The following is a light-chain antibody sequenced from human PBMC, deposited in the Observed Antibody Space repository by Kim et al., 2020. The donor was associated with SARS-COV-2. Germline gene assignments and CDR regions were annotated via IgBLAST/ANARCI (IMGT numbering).Light chain of an antibody. J-gene: IGKJ4*01. V-gene: IGKV3-11*01. CDR3: QQRSNWPPALT. CDR2: DAS. Sequence: PGDRATLSCRASQSVSTYLAWYQQRPGQAPRLLIYDASNRATGIPDTFSGSGSGTDFTLTISSLESEDFAIYYCQQRSNWPPALTFGGGTKVDIK. CDR1: QSVSTY.